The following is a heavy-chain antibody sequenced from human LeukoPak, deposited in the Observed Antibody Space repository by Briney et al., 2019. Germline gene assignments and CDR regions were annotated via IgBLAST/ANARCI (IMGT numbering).Heavy chain of an antibody. CDR2: INPNSGGT. CDR1: GYTFTDYY. J-gene: IGHJ6*02. Sequence: GASVKVSCKASGYTFTDYYIHWVRQAPGQGLEWMGWINPNSGGTNSAQKFQGRVTMTRDTSISTAYMELSSLRSEDTAVYYCATGSRSYYYYGMDVWGQGTTVTVSS. V-gene: IGHV1-2*02. D-gene: IGHD3-10*01. CDR3: ATGSRSYYYYGMDV.